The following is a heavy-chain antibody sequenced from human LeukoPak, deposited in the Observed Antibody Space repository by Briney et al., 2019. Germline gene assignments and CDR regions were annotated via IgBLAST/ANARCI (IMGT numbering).Heavy chain of an antibody. V-gene: IGHV3-23*01. CDR2: ISGSGANA. CDR1: GFTFSRYW. Sequence: GGSLRLSCAASGFTFSRYWMSWVRQAPGKGLEWVSVISGSGANAYHIDSVKGRFTISRDNSKNTLYLQMNSLRAEDTAVYYCAKTPYYDFWSGYLNWFDPWGQGTLVTVSS. CDR3: AKTPYYDFWSGYLNWFDP. D-gene: IGHD3-3*01. J-gene: IGHJ5*02.